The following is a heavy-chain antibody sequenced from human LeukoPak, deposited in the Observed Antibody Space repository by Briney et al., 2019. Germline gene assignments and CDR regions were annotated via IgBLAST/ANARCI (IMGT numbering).Heavy chain of an antibody. D-gene: IGHD2/OR15-2a*01. J-gene: IGHJ4*02. CDR3: ASVDDTYSTSLDF. CDR2: IYYSGTT. Sequence: PSETLSLTCTVSGGSLRSYYRTWFRQPPGKTLEWIGYIYYSGTTNYNPSFQSRVTMSVDTSKNQFSLRLSSVTAADTAVYFCASVDDTYSTSLDFWGQGTLVTVSS. V-gene: IGHV4-59*01. CDR1: GGSLRSYY.